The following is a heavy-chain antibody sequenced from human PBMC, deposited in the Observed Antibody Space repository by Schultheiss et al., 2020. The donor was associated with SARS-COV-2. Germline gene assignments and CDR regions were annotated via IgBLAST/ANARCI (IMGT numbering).Heavy chain of an antibody. CDR3: ARDPEMATTKGDAFDI. V-gene: IGHV3-48*04. D-gene: IGHD5-24*01. J-gene: IGHJ3*02. CDR2: ISSSGSTI. CDR1: GFTFSSYS. Sequence: GGSLRLSCAASGFTFSSYSMNWVRQAPGKGLEWVSYISSSGSTIYYADSVKGRFTISRDNAKNSLYLQINSLRAEDTAVYYCARDPEMATTKGDAFDIWGQGTMVTVSS.